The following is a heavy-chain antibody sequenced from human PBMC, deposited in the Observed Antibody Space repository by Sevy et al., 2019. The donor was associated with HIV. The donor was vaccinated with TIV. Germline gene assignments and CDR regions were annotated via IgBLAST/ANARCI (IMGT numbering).Heavy chain of an antibody. V-gene: IGHV3-23*01. CDR2: ISGSGGST. J-gene: IGHJ6*03. CDR3: AKGDSGYYYYYMDV. Sequence: GGSLRLSCAASGFTFSSYAMSWVRQAPGKGLEWVSAISGSGGSTYYADSVKGRFTISRDNSKNTLYLQMNSLRAEDTAVHYCAKGDSGYYYYYMDVWGKGTTVTVSS. CDR1: GFTFSSYA. D-gene: IGHD6-25*01.